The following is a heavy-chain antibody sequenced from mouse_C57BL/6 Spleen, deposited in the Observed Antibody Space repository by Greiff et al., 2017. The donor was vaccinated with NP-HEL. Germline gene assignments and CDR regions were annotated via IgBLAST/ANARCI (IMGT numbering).Heavy chain of an antibody. D-gene: IGHD1-1*01. V-gene: IGHV5-17*01. J-gene: IGHJ1*03. CDR3: ARGSSLITTAGYFDV. CDR2: ISSGSSTI. Sequence: EVKLQESGGGLVKPGGSLKLSCAASGFTFSDYGMHWVRQAPEKGLEWVAYISSGSSTIYYADTVKGRFTISRDNAKNTLFLQMTSLRSEDTAMYYCARGSSLITTAGYFDVWGTGTTVTVSS. CDR1: GFTFSDYG.